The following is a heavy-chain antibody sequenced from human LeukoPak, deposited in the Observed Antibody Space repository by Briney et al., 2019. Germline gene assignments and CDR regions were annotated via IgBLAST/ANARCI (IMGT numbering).Heavy chain of an antibody. V-gene: IGHV3-23*01. J-gene: IGHJ4*02. Sequence: GGSLRLSCAASGFTVSSTDMSWVRQAPGKGLEWVSAISGSADSTYYADSVKGQFAISRDNSKNTLYLQMNSLRAEDTAVYFCAKDRARGGTTDFDYWGQGTLVTVSS. CDR3: AKDRARGGTTDFDY. CDR1: GFTVSSTD. D-gene: IGHD1-7*01. CDR2: ISGSADST.